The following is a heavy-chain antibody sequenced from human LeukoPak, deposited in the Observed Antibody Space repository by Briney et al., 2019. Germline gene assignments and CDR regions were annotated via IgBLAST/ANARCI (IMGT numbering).Heavy chain of an antibody. CDR2: INPGGRS. J-gene: IGHJ4*02. D-gene: IGHD3-22*01. CDR3: ARGPLLDYDGGGYYYFDY. V-gene: IGHV4-34*01. CDR1: GGSFSAYY. Sequence: SETLSLTCAVYGGSFSAYYWSWIRQSPGKGLEWVGEINPGGRSNYNPSLKSRVTISVDTSKNQFSLTLSSVTAADTAVYYCARGPLLDYDGGGYYYFDYWGQGTLVTVSS.